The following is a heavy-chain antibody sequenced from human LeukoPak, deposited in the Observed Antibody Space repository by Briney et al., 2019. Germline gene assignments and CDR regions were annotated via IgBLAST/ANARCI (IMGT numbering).Heavy chain of an antibody. V-gene: IGHV3-15*01. CDR3: ATGGYYLDY. Sequence: PGGSLRLSCAASGFTFSNAWMNWVRQAPGKGLDWVGRIKSKVNGETIGYAAPVKGRFTISRDDSKSTVYLQMNSLKIEDTAVYYCATGGYYLDYWGQGTLVTVSS. D-gene: IGHD3-3*01. CDR1: GFTFSNAW. J-gene: IGHJ4*02. CDR2: IKSKVNGETI.